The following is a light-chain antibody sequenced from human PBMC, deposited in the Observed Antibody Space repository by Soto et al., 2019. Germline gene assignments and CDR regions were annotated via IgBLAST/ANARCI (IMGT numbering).Light chain of an antibody. J-gene: IGLJ3*02. CDR1: TSDIGGYNN. Sequence: QSALTQPASVSGSPGQSITVSCTGTTSDIGGYNNVSWYQQHPGKAPKLMIFEVSKRPSGVSNRFSGSKSGNTASLTISGLQVEDEADYHCSSHTSSATLVFGGGTQLTVL. CDR2: EVS. CDR3: SSHTSSATLV. V-gene: IGLV2-14*01.